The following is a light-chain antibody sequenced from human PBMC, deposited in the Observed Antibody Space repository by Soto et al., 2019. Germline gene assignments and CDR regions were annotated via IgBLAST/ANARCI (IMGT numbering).Light chain of an antibody. CDR1: SSNIGTNT. Sequence: QSLLTQPPSASGTPGQRVTISCSGSSSNIGTNTVNWYQQLPGTAPKLLIYSNNQRPSGVPDRFSGSKSGTSASLAISGLQSEDEADYYCAAWDDSLSGYVFGSGTKVPVL. CDR2: SNN. J-gene: IGLJ1*01. CDR3: AAWDDSLSGYV. V-gene: IGLV1-44*01.